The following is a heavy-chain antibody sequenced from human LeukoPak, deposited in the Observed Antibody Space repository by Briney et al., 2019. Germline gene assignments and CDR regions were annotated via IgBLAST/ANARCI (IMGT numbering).Heavy chain of an antibody. CDR1: GFTFSSYE. CDR3: ARDQTSASLNLDF. D-gene: IGHD2-2*01. CDR2: ISSSGSAI. Sequence: GGSLRLACAASGFTFSSYEMNWVRQAPGKGLEWISYISSSGSAIYYADSVKGRFTISRDNAKNSLYLQMNSLRAEDTAVYYCARDQTSASLNLDFWGQGTLVTVSS. V-gene: IGHV3-48*03. J-gene: IGHJ4*02.